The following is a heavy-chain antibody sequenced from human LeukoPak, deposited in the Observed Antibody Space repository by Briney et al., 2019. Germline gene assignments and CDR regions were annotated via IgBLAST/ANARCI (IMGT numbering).Heavy chain of an antibody. D-gene: IGHD3-10*01. J-gene: IGHJ6*03. Sequence: PSETLSLTCTVSGGSISSYYWSWIRQPAGKGLEWIGRIYTSGSTNYNPSLKSRVTISVDTSKNQFSLKLSSVTAADTAVYYCARDIRGGYYYYYMDVWGKGTTVTVSS. CDR3: ARDIRGGYYYYYMDV. V-gene: IGHV4-4*07. CDR1: GGSISSYY. CDR2: IYTSGST.